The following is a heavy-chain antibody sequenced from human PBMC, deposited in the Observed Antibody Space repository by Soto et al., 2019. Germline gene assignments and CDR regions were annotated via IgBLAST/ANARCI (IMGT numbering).Heavy chain of an antibody. CDR1: GFTFSSYS. Sequence: PGVSLRLPCAASGFTFSSYSMNRVRQAPGKGLEWVSSISISSSYIYYADSVKGRFTISRDNAKNSLYMQMNSLRAEDTAVYYCARELGYYDSSGYVGLGYWGQGTLVTVSS. V-gene: IGHV3-21*01. CDR2: ISISSSYI. J-gene: IGHJ4*02. CDR3: ARELGYYDSSGYVGLGY. D-gene: IGHD3-22*01.